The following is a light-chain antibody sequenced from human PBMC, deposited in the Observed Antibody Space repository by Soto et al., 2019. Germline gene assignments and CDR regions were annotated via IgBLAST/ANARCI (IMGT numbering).Light chain of an antibody. J-gene: IGLJ1*01. CDR3: SSYTSSRTPYV. V-gene: IGLV2-14*03. Sequence: QSALTQPASVSGSPGQSITISCTGTSSDVGGYNYVSWYQQHPGKAPKLMIYDVSNRPSGVSYRFSGSKSGNTAALTIYGLQAEDEADYYCSSYTSSRTPYVFGTGTKVTVL. CDR2: DVS. CDR1: SSDVGGYNY.